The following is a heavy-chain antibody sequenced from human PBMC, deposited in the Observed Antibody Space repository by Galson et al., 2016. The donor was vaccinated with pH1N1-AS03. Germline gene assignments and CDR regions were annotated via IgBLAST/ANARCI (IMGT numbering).Heavy chain of an antibody. CDR2: IIGAGGVP. J-gene: IGHJ4*02. V-gene: IGHV3-23*01. CDR3: AKDKEAVADRRGYFLDD. Sequence: SLRLSCAASGFTFSSYAMSWVRQAPGKGLEWVASIIGAGGVPYYAGSVKGRFAVSRDTSENTVYRQLDRLRAEDTAVYYCAKDKEAVADRRGYFLDDWGQGTLVTVSS. D-gene: IGHD6-19*01. CDR1: GFTFSSYA.